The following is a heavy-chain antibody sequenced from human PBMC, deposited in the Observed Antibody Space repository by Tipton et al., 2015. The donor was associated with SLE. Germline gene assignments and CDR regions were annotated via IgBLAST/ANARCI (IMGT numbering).Heavy chain of an antibody. Sequence: TLSLTCTVSGGSISSGSYYWSWIRQPAGKGLEWIGSIYYSGSTYYNPSLKSRVTISVDTSKNQFSLKLSSVTAADTAVYYCARESNFGVVNPFDLWGRGTLVTVSS. J-gene: IGHJ2*01. D-gene: IGHD3-3*01. V-gene: IGHV4-39*07. CDR2: IYYSGST. CDR3: ARESNFGVVNPFDL. CDR1: GGSISSGSYY.